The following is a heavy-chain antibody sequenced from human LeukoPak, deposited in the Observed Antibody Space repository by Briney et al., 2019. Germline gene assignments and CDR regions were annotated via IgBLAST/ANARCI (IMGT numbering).Heavy chain of an antibody. V-gene: IGHV3-15*01. D-gene: IGHD3-22*01. CDR3: TTDRPYYDSSGYYY. J-gene: IGHJ4*02. CDR1: GFTLKNYA. CDR2: IKSKTDGGTT. Sequence: GGSLRLSCAASGFTLKNYAMSWVRQAPGKGLEWVGRIKSKTDGGTTDYAAPVKGRFTISRDDSKNTLYLQMNSLKTEDTAVYYCTTDRPYYDSSGYYYWGQGTLVTVSS.